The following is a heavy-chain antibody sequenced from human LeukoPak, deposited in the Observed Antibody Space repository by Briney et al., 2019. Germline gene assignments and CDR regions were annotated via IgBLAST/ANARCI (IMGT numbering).Heavy chain of an antibody. D-gene: IGHD6-13*01. Sequence: PSETLSLTCAVSGGSISSYYWSWIRQPAGKGLEWIGRIYTSGSTNYNPSLKSRVTMSVDTSKNQFSLKLSSVTAADTAVYYCARGYRQYSSSWFPRARGYYFDYWGQGTLVTVSS. CDR1: GGSISSYY. J-gene: IGHJ4*02. CDR2: IYTSGST. CDR3: ARGYRQYSSSWFPRARGYYFDY. V-gene: IGHV4-4*07.